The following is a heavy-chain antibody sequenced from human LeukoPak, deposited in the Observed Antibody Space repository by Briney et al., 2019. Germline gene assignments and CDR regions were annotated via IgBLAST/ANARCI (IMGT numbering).Heavy chain of an antibody. D-gene: IGHD2-2*03. CDR1: GYTFTSYG. V-gene: IGHV1-18*04. CDR3: ARDRGYCSSTSCSPDDY. Sequence: ASVKVSRKASGYTFTSYGISWVRQAPGQGLEWMGWISAYNGNTNYAQKLQGRVTMTTDTSTSTAYMGLRSLRSDDTAVYYCARDRGYCSSTSCSPDDYWGQGTLVTVSS. J-gene: IGHJ4*02. CDR2: ISAYNGNT.